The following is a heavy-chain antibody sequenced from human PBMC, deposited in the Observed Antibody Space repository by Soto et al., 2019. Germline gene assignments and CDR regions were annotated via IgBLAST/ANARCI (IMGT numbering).Heavy chain of an antibody. V-gene: IGHV3-30-3*01. CDR3: ATHLPNY. Sequence: SGGSLRLSCAVSGLTYMKYAMSWVRQAPGKGLEWVASISYDENNKYYADSVKGRFTISRDNAKNTLYLQMNSLRAEDTAVYYCATHLPNYWGQGTLVTVSS. J-gene: IGHJ4*02. CDR1: GLTYMKYA. CDR2: ISYDENNK.